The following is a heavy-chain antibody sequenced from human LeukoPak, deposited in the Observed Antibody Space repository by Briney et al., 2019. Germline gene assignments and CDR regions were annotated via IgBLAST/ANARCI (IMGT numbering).Heavy chain of an antibody. Sequence: PGGSLRLSCAASGFTFSSYEMNWVRQAPGKGLEWVSYISSSGSTIYYADSVKGRFTISRDNAKNSLYLQMNSLRAEDTAVYYCAREAIVVVPAAYYYYGMDVWGQGTTVTVSS. CDR1: GFTFSSYE. J-gene: IGHJ6*02. CDR3: AREAIVVVPAAYYYYGMDV. D-gene: IGHD2-2*01. V-gene: IGHV3-48*03. CDR2: ISSSGSTI.